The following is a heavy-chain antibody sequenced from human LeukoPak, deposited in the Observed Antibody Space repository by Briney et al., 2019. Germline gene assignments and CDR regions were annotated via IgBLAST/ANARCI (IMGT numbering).Heavy chain of an antibody. CDR1: GYTFTGYY. D-gene: IGHD3-3*01. Sequence: ASVKVSCKASGYTFTGYYMHWVRQAPGQGLEWIGWINPNSGGTNYAQKFQGRVTMTRDTSISTAYMELSRLRSDDTAVYYCARHRYYDFWSGYYSWFDPWGQGTLVTVSS. V-gene: IGHV1-2*02. J-gene: IGHJ5*02. CDR2: INPNSGGT. CDR3: ARHRYYDFWSGYYSWFDP.